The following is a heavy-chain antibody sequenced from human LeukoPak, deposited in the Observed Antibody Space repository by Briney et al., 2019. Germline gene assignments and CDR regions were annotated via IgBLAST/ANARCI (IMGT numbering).Heavy chain of an antibody. CDR1: GITFSNHA. D-gene: IGHD1-26*01. J-gene: IGHJ6*04. CDR2: INPNGGST. CDR3: AASGSYYSPV. Sequence: GGSLRLSCQASGITFSNHALDWVRQAPGKGLEYVAAINPNGGSTSYVDSVKGRFSISRDNSKNTLYLQMGDLRVEDTDVYYCAASGSYYSPVWGKGTTVIVSS. V-gene: IGHV3-64*02.